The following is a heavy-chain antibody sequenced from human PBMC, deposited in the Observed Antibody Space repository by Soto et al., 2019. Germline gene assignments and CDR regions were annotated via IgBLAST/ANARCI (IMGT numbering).Heavy chain of an antibody. V-gene: IGHV3-30*04. CDR2: ISKDGSHK. CDR3: ARSRSGAVADSFDF. Sequence: GGPLRLCCAASGFSFSRHAIHWVRQAPGKGLEWVAVISKDGSHKYYLDSVKGRFTISRDNSKNILYLQMNSLRDEGTAVYYCARSRSGAVADSFDFWGQGTLVTVSS. J-gene: IGHJ4*02. D-gene: IGHD3-10*01. CDR1: GFSFSRHA.